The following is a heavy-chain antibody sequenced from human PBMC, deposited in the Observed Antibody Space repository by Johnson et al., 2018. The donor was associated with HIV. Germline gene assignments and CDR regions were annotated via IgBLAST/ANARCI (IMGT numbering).Heavy chain of an antibody. CDR1: GFTVSSSY. CDR2: INWNGGST. Sequence: VQLVESGGGLIQPGGSLRLSCAASGFTVSSSYMSWVRQAPGKGLEWVSGINWNGGSTGYADSVKGRFTISRDNAKNSLYLQMNSLRAEDTALYYCARVVVPAAMKKREDDAFDIWGQGTMVTVSS. J-gene: IGHJ3*02. V-gene: IGHV3-20*04. D-gene: IGHD2-2*01. CDR3: ARVVVPAAMKKREDDAFDI.